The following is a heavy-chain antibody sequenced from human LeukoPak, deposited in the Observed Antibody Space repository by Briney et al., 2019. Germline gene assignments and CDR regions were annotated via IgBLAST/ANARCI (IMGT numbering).Heavy chain of an antibody. CDR1: GFTFSSYS. V-gene: IGHV3-48*01. CDR3: ARAEYGDYGDY. D-gene: IGHD4-17*01. Sequence: GESLKISCAASGFTFSSYSMNWVRQAPGKGLEWVSYISSSSSTIYYADSVKGRFTISRDNAKNSLYLQMNSLRAEDTAVYYCARAEYGDYGDYWGQGTLVTVSS. J-gene: IGHJ4*02. CDR2: ISSSSSTI.